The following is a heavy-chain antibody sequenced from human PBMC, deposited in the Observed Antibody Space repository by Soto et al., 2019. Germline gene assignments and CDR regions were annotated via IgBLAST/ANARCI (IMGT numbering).Heavy chain of an antibody. D-gene: IGHD1-1*01. V-gene: IGHV4-59*01. Sequence: TLSVRWTNSCGSTSSYDWSLIRQPPGKGLGWIGYIFYSGSTNYNPSLESRVTISVDTSRNQFSLKVSSVTAADTAVYYRARGTSLPSVGAYYFDYWGQGALVTVSS. J-gene: IGHJ4*02. CDR2: IFYSGST. CDR3: ARGTSLPSVGAYYFDY. CDR1: CGSTSSYD.